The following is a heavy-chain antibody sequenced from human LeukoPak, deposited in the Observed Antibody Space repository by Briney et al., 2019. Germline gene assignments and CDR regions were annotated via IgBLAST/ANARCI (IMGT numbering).Heavy chain of an antibody. Sequence: PSETLSLTCTLSGGPINNFYWYWVGQPPAKGLHWIGYIYYTGGTNYNPSLKSRVTISVDTSHNLVSLRLTYVTAADTAVYYCARVGDSGSSFDYWGQGIQVTVSS. V-gene: IGHV4-59*01. J-gene: IGHJ4*02. CDR3: ARVGDSGSSFDY. CDR2: IYYTGGT. D-gene: IGHD3-10*01. CDR1: GGPINNFY.